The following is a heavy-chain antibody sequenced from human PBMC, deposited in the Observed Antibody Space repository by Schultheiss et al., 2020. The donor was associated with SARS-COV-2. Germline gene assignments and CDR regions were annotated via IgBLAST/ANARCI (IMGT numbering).Heavy chain of an antibody. CDR2: IYYSGST. CDR1: GGSISSSSYY. Sequence: SETLSLTCTVSGGSISSSSYYWGWFRQPPGKGLEWIGYIYYSGSTNYNPSLKSRVTISVDTSKNQFSLKLSSVTAADTAVYYCASYDFWSGYYTADYWGQGTLVTVAS. V-gene: IGHV4-61*05. CDR3: ASYDFWSGYYTADY. D-gene: IGHD3-3*01. J-gene: IGHJ4*02.